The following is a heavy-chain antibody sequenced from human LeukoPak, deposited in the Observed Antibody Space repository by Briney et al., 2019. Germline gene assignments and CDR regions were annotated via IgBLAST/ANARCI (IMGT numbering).Heavy chain of an antibody. CDR2: IVVGSGNT. V-gene: IGHV1-58*02. CDR3: AADTSLPYYGDYYYGMDV. CDR1: GFTFTSSA. D-gene: IGHD4-17*01. Sequence: SVKVSCKASGFTFTSSAMQWVRQARGQRLEWIGWIVVGSGNTNYAQKFQERVTITRDMFTSTAYMELSSLRSEDTAVYYCAADTSLPYYGDYYYGMDVWGQGTTVTVSS. J-gene: IGHJ6*02.